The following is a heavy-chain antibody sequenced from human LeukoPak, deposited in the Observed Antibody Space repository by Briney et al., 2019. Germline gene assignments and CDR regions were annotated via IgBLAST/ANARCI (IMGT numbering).Heavy chain of an antibody. D-gene: IGHD4-17*01. CDR3: ARGTTDYIGMDV. CDR2: ITSSSSYI. CDR1: AFTFSTYS. V-gene: IGHV3-21*01. Sequence: PGGSLRLSCTASAFTFSTYSMNWVRQAPGKGLEWVSSITSSSSYIYYADSVKGRSTISRDNAQNSLYLQMNSLRADDTAVYYCARGTTDYIGMDVWGQGTTVTVFS. J-gene: IGHJ6*02.